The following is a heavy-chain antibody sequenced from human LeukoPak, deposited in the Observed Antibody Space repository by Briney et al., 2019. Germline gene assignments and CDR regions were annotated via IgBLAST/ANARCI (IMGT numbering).Heavy chain of an antibody. CDR2: ISAYNGNT. CDR3: ARGDYSSSWYPGGDY. V-gene: IGHV1-18*01. J-gene: IGHJ4*02. D-gene: IGHD6-13*01. CDR1: GYTFTSYG. Sequence: GASVKVSCKASGYTFTSYGISWVRQAPGQGLEWMGWISAYNGNTNYAQKLQGRVTMTTDTSTSTAYMELRSLRSDDTAVYYCARGDYSSSWYPGGDYWGQGTLVTVSS.